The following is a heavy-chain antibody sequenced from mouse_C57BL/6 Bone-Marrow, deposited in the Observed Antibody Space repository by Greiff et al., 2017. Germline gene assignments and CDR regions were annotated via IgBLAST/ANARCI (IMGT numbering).Heavy chain of an antibody. Sequence: EVNLVESGGGLVKPGGSLKLSCAASGFTFSSYAMSWVRQTPEKRLEWVATISDGGSYTYYPDNVKGRFTISKDNAKNKLYLQMSHLKSEDTAMYYCSTVVASYYFDYWGQGTTLTVSS. J-gene: IGHJ2*01. CDR2: ISDGGSYT. CDR1: GFTFSSYA. D-gene: IGHD1-1*01. CDR3: STVVASYYFDY. V-gene: IGHV5-4*03.